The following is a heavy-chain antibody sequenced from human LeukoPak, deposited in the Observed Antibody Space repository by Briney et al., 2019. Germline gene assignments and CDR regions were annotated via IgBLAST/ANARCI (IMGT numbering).Heavy chain of an antibody. J-gene: IGHJ4*02. CDR2: IKQDGSEK. Sequence: GGSLRLSCAASGFTFSSYWMSWVRQAPGKGLEWVANIKQDGSEKYYVDSVKGRFTISRDNAKNSLYLQMNSLRAEDTAVYYCARESSGYYHDPSSDYWGQGTLVTVSS. CDR3: ARESSGYYHDPSSDY. V-gene: IGHV3-7*01. CDR1: GFTFSSYW. D-gene: IGHD3-22*01.